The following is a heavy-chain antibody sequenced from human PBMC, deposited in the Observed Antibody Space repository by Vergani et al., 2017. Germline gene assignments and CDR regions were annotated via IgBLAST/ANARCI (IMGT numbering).Heavy chain of an antibody. CDR2: IDHTGRP. V-gene: IGHV4-34*01. CDR1: GGSFTSYH. D-gene: IGHD4-11*01. Sequence: QVQLQQWGGGLLKPSETLSLTCVVNGGSFTSYHWTWIRQSPGEGLEWVGDIDHTGRPDYNPSLNSRLTMSVDKSRNQFSLTLNSVTATDTAIYFCARVNTETNGHLYYYYYMDVWGQGIAVTVS. CDR3: ARVNTETNGHLYYYYYMDV. J-gene: IGHJ6*03.